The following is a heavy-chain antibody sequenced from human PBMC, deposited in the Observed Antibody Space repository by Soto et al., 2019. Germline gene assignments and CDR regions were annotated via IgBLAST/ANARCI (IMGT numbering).Heavy chain of an antibody. D-gene: IGHD3-16*02. CDR1: GFTFSDYY. J-gene: IGHJ4*02. CDR3: ASNNHRGYDYIWGSYRQTYILDY. V-gene: IGHV3-11*01. Sequence: GGSLRLSCAASGFTFSDYYMSWIRQAPGKGLEWVSYISSSGSTIYYADSVKGRFTISRDNAKNSLYLQMNSLRAEDTAVYYCASNNHRGYDYIWGSYRQTYILDYWGQGTLVTVSS. CDR2: ISSSGSTI.